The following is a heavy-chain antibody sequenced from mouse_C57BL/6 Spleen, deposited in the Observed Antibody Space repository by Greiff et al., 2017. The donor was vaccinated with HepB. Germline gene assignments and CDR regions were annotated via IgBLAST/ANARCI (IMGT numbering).Heavy chain of an antibody. D-gene: IGHD1-1*01. Sequence: QVQLQQPGAELVKPGASVKLSCKASGYTFTSYWMHWVKQRPGQGLEWIGKIHPNSGSTNYNEKFKSKATLTVDKSSSTAYMQLSSLTSEDSAVYYCAREGGRGWYFDVWGTGTTVTVSS. J-gene: IGHJ1*03. CDR1: GYTFTSYW. V-gene: IGHV1-64*01. CDR2: IHPNSGST. CDR3: AREGGRGWYFDV.